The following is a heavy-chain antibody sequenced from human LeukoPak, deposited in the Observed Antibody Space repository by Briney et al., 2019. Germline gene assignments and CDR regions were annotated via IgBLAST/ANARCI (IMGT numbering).Heavy chain of an antibody. V-gene: IGHV3-48*03. Sequence: GGSLRLSCAASGFTFSSYEMNWVRQAPGKGLEWVSYISSSGSTIYYADSVKGRFTISKDNAKNTLYLQMNSLRAEDTAVYYCARLTKYNDYVWGSYRYTGFDYWGQGTLVTVSS. CDR2: ISSSGSTI. CDR3: ARLTKYNDYVWGSYRYTGFDY. CDR1: GFTFSSYE. J-gene: IGHJ4*02. D-gene: IGHD3-16*02.